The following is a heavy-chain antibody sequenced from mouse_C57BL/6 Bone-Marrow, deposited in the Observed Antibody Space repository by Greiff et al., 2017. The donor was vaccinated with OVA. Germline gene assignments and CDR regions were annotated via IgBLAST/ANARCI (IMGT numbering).Heavy chain of an antibody. V-gene: IGHV1-64*01. J-gene: IGHJ3*01. CDR3: ARWGDYDYARWFAY. D-gene: IGHD2-4*01. Sequence: QVQLKQPGAELVKPGASVKLSCKASGYTFTSYWMHWVKQRPGQGLEWIGMIHTNSGSTNYNEKFKSKATLTVDKSSSTAYMQLSSLTSEDSAVYYCARWGDYDYARWFAYWGQGTLVTVSA. CDR1: GYTFTSYW. CDR2: IHTNSGST.